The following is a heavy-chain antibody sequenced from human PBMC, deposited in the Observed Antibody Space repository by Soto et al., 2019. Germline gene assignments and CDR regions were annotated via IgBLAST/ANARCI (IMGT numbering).Heavy chain of an antibody. J-gene: IGHJ6*02. V-gene: IGHV4-59*12. CDR2: IYYSGST. Sequence: SETLSLTCTVSGGSISSYYWSWIRQPPGKGLEWIGYIYYSGSTNYNPSLKSRVAISVDTSKNQFSLKLSSVTAADTAVYYCARADTASGYYYYGMDVWGQGTTVTVSS. CDR3: ARADTASGYYYYGMDV. D-gene: IGHD5-18*01. CDR1: GGSISSYY.